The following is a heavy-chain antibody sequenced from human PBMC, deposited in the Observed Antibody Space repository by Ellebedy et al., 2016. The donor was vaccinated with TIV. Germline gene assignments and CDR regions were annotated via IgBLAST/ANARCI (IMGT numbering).Heavy chain of an antibody. Sequence: MPSETLSLTCTVPGGSISSYYWSWIRQPPGKALEWIGYIYYIGSSNYNPSLKSRVTISVEMSKKQFSLKLSPVTAADTSVYYCARHTAVSYDWEYWGQGTLVTVSS. V-gene: IGHV4-59*08. CDR3: ARHTAVSYDWEY. CDR2: IYYIGSS. D-gene: IGHD3-16*01. J-gene: IGHJ4*02. CDR1: GGSISSYY.